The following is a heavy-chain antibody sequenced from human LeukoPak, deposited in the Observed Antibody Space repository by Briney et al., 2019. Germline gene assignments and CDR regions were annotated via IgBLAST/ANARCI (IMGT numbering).Heavy chain of an antibody. CDR1: GFTLSNYW. V-gene: IGHV3-74*01. CDR2: INIEGSRT. J-gene: IGHJ4*02. D-gene: IGHD2-2*01. Sequence: PGGSLRLSCGGSGFTLSNYWVHWVRQAPGKGLVWVSRINIEGSRTDYADSVRGRFTISRDNAKNTVDLEMNSLTAEDTAVYYCAKELVVRAGDYFDNWGQGALVTVSS. CDR3: AKELVVRAGDYFDN.